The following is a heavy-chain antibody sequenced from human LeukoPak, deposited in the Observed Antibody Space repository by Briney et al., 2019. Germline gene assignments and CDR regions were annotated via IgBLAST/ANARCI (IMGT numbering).Heavy chain of an antibody. V-gene: IGHV4-34*01. J-gene: IGHJ4*02. CDR1: GGSFSGYY. CDR2: INHSGST. D-gene: IGHD2-2*01. Sequence: SETLSLTCAVYGGSFSGYYWSWIRQPPGKGLEWIGEINHSGSTNYNPSLKSRVTISVDTSKNQFSLKLSSVTAADTAVYYCAREGSTQCWGQETLVTVSS. CDR3: AREGSTQC.